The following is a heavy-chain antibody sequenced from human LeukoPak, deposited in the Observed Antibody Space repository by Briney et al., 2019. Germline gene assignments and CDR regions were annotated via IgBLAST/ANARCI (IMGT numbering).Heavy chain of an antibody. CDR2: IYYSGNT. J-gene: IGHJ4*02. CDR1: GGSISSSNYH. Sequence: SETLSLTCTVSGGSISSSNYHWGWIRQPPGKGLEWIGSIYYSGNTYYNPSLKSRVTISVDTSKNQFSLKLSSVTAADTAVYYCARHRSGAYSYGVLDYWGQGTLVTVSS. CDR3: ARHRSGAYSYGVLDY. V-gene: IGHV4-39*01. D-gene: IGHD5-18*01.